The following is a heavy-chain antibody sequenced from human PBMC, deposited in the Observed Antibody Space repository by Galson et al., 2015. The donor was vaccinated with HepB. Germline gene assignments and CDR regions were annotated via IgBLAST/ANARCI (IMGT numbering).Heavy chain of an antibody. D-gene: IGHD2-15*01. J-gene: IGHJ4*02. V-gene: IGHV3-23*01. Sequence: SLRLSCAASGFTFSSYAMSWVRQAPGKGLEWVSAISGSGGSTYYADSVKGRFTISRDNSKNTLYLQMNSLRAEDTAVYYCAKNLGYCSGGSCYTFDYWGQGTLVTVSS. CDR3: AKNLGYCSGGSCYTFDY. CDR2: ISGSGGST. CDR1: GFTFSSYA.